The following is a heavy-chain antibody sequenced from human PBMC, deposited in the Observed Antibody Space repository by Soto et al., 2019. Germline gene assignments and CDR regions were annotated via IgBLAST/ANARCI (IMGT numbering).Heavy chain of an antibody. D-gene: IGHD3-10*01. CDR3: ARGRFSSGSYYNFDY. CDR1: GGSFSGYY. V-gene: IGHV4-34*01. CDR2: VNHRAFT. J-gene: IGHJ4*02. Sequence: SETLSLTCAVYGGSFSGYYWSWIRQPPGKGLEWIGEVNHRAFTNYNPSLKSRVTMSVDTSKNQFSLRLISVTAADTAVYYCARGRFSSGSYYNFDYWGRGTLVTVSS.